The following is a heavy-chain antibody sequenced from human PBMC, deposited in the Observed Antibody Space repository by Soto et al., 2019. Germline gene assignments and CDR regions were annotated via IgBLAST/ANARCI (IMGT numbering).Heavy chain of an antibody. V-gene: IGHV4-39*07. CDR2: IYYSGST. J-gene: IGHJ5*02. CDR3: ARSVFP. CDR1: GDSIGSTSYY. Sequence: PSETLSLTCTVSGDSIGSTSYYWGWIRQPPGKGLEWIGSIYYSGSTYYSPSLKSRVTISVDTSKNQFSLKLSSVTAADTAVYYCARSVFPWGQGTLVTVSS.